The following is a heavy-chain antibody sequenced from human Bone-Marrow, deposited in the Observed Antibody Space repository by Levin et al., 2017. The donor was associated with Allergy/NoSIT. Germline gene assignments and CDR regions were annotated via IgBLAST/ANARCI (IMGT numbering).Heavy chain of an antibody. CDR3: ARSIMVVAPGAYHYYYGMDV. D-gene: IGHD2-2*01. V-gene: IGHV7-4-1*02. CDR2: INTNTGNP. CDR1: GYTLTNYA. Sequence: GASVKVSCKASGYTLTNYAMNWVRQAPGQGLEWMGWINTNTGNPTYAQGFTGRFVFSLDTSVSTAYMQISSLKAEDTAVYYCARSIMVVAPGAYHYYYGMDVWGQGTSVTVSS. J-gene: IGHJ6*02.